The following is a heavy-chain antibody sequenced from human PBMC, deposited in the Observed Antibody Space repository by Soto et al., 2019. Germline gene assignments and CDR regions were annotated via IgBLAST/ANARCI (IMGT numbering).Heavy chain of an antibody. CDR2: INPADSET. Sequence: GASLKISCKGSGYSYTSYWIGWVRQRPGRGLEWMGIINPADSETNYSPSFQGQVTISADRSTSTAFLQWSSLKASDTAMYYCARRAEGPRGAGYYYGALEVWRQVPRGTV. CDR3: ARRAEGPRGAGYYYGALEV. D-gene: IGHD3-10*01. CDR1: GYSYTSYW. V-gene: IGHV5-51*01. J-gene: IGHJ6*01.